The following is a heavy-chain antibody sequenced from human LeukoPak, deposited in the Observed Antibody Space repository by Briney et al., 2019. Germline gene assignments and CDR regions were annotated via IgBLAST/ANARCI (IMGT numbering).Heavy chain of an antibody. CDR3: TLPPIYYYGSGSYYTGFDY. V-gene: IGHV3-49*03. D-gene: IGHD3-10*01. CDR2: IRSKAYGGTT. CDR1: GFTFGDYA. J-gene: IGHJ4*02. Sequence: GGSLRLSCTASGFTFGDYAMSWFRQAPGKGLEWVDFIRSKAYGGTTEYAASVKGRFTISRDDSKSIAYLQMNSLKTEDTAVYYCTLPPIYYYGSGSYYTGFDYWGQGTLVTVSS.